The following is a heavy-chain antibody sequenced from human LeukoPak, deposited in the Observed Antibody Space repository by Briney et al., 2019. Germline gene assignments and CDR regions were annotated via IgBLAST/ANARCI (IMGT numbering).Heavy chain of an antibody. CDR3: AKHGRITIFGVVTHDAFDI. CDR2: IKQDGSEK. CDR1: GFTFSSYW. D-gene: IGHD3-3*01. J-gene: IGHJ3*02. V-gene: IGHV3-7*01. Sequence: GGSLRLSCAASGFTFSSYWMTWVRQAPGKGVEWVANIKQDGSEKYYVDSVKGGFTTSRDNAKNSLYMKMNSLRAEDTAVYYCAKHGRITIFGVVTHDAFDIWGQGTMVTVSS.